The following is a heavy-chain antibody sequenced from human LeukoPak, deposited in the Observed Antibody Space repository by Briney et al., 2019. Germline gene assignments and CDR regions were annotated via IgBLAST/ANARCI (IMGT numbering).Heavy chain of an antibody. CDR1: GYTFTNYA. J-gene: IGHJ4*02. CDR3: ARDSGEVPDY. V-gene: IGHV1-2*02. CDR2: INPNNGGT. D-gene: IGHD3-10*01. Sequence: ASVKVSCKASGYTFTNYAISWVRQAPGQGLEWMGWINPNNGGTKYAQNFQGRVTMTRDTSISTAYMELDRLRFDDTAVYYCARDSGEVPDYWGQGTLVTVSS.